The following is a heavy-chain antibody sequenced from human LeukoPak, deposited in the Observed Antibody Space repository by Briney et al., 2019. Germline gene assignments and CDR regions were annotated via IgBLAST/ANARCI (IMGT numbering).Heavy chain of an antibody. J-gene: IGHJ3*02. CDR1: GFTFSSYA. V-gene: IGHV3-64*01. D-gene: IGHD1-26*01. Sequence: GSLRLSCAASGFTFSSYAMHWVRQAPGKGLEYVSAISSNGGSTYYANSVKGRFTISRDNSKNTLYLQMGSLRAEDMAVYYCARDGATITGHAFDIWGQGTMVTVSS. CDR3: ARDGATITGHAFDI. CDR2: ISSNGGST.